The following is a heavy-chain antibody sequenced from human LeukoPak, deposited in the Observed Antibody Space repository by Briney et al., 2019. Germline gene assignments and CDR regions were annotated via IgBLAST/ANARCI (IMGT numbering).Heavy chain of an antibody. D-gene: IGHD5-24*01. CDR2: ISAYNGNT. CDR1: GYTFTSYG. V-gene: IGHV1-18*01. J-gene: IGHJ6*02. Sequence: ASVKVSCKASGYTFTSYGISWVRQAPGQGLEWMAWISAYNGNTNYAQKLQGRVTMTTDTSTSTAYMELRSLRSDDTAVYYCARESEMATILVPYYYGMDVWGQGTTVTVSS. CDR3: ARESEMATILVPYYYGMDV.